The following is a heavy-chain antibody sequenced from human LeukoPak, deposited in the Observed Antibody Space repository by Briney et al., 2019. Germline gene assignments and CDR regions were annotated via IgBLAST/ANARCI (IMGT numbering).Heavy chain of an antibody. CDR1: GYTFTTHG. J-gene: IGHJ2*01. V-gene: IGHV1-18*01. CDR2: ISAHNGNT. CDR3: ARDGYFDL. Sequence: GASVKVSCKASGYTFTTHGIAWVRQAPGQGLEWMGWISAHNGNTNYAQSLQGRVTMTTDTSTNTAYMELRSLRSDETAVYYCARDGYFDLWGRGTLVTVSS.